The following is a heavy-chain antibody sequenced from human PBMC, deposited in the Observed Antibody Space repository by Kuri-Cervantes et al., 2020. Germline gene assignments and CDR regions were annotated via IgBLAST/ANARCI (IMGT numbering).Heavy chain of an antibody. CDR1: GFIFGSYS. CDR2: INNDSSTM. CDR3: ARDWKWQTSKIAFYYYMDV. J-gene: IGHJ6*03. D-gene: IGHD3-3*02. V-gene: IGHV3-48*04. Sequence: GGSLRLSCAGSGFIFGSYSMNWVRQAPGKGPEWISYINNDSSTMYYAESVKGRFTIARDNAKNSLFLQMNSLRAEDTAVYFCARDWKWQTSKIAFYYYMDVWGKGTTVTVSS.